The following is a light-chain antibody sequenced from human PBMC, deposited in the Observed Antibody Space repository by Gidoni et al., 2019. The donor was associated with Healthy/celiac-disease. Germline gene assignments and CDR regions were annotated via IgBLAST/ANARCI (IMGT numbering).Light chain of an antibody. V-gene: IGKV3-11*01. Sequence: EIVLTQSPATLSLSPGERATLSCRASQSVSSYLAWYQQKPGQAPRLLIYDASNRATGIPARFRCSGSGTDFTLTISSLEPEDFAVYYCQQRSNWPPLFGGGTKVEIK. CDR2: DAS. CDR1: QSVSSY. J-gene: IGKJ4*01. CDR3: QQRSNWPPL.